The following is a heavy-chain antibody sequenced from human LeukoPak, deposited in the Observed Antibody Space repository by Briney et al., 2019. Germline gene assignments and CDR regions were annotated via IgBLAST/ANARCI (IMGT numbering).Heavy chain of an antibody. CDR3: ARVSMVAGATFYFDS. CDR2: INHSGST. V-gene: IGHV4-34*01. D-gene: IGHD3-10*01. CDR1: GGSFSGYY. J-gene: IGHJ4*02. Sequence: SETLSLTCAVYGGSFSGYYWSWIRQPPGKGLEWIGEINHSGSTNYNPSLKSRVTISVDTSKNQFSLKLSSVTAADTAVYYCARVSMVAGATFYFDSWGQGTRVAVSS.